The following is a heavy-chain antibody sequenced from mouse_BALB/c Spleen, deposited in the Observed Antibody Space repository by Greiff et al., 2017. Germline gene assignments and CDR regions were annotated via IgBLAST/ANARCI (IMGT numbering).Heavy chain of an antibody. CDR1: GYSITSGYY. Sequence: DVKLVESGPGLVKPSQSLSLTCSVTGYSITSGYYWNWIRQFPGNKLEWMGYISYDGSNNYNPSLKNRISITRDTSKNQFFLKLNSVTTEDTATYYCARRMTYYFDYWGQGTTLTVSS. CDR3: ARRMTYYFDY. J-gene: IGHJ2*01. V-gene: IGHV3-6*02. CDR2: ISYDGSN.